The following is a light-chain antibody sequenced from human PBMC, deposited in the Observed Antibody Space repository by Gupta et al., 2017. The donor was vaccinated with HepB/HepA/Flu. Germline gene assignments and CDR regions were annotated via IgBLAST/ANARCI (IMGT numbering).Light chain of an antibody. Sequence: SALTQSASVSGSPGQSITISCPVSRSDVGSANLVSWYQQRPGKAPKLLIYEVNKRPSGVANSCSGSKSGNTASLTITGLQAEDEAGYYCCSYAGSTTDVLFGGGTKLTVL. V-gene: IGLV2-23*02. CDR3: CSYAGSTTDVL. CDR1: RSDVGSANL. CDR2: EVN. J-gene: IGLJ2*01.